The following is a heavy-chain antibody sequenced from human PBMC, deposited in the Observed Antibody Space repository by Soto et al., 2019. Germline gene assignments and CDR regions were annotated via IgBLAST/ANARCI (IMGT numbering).Heavy chain of an antibody. J-gene: IGHJ4*02. V-gene: IGHV3-23*01. CDR2: ISGSGGST. D-gene: IGHD7-27*01. CDR1: GFTFSSYA. Sequence: PGGSLRLSCAASGFTFSSYAMSWVRQAPGKGLEWVSAISGSGGSTYYADSVKGRFTISRDNSKNTLYLQMNSLRAEDTAVYYCAKDLRILTGVGYFDYWGQGTLVTVSS. CDR3: AKDLRILTGVGYFDY.